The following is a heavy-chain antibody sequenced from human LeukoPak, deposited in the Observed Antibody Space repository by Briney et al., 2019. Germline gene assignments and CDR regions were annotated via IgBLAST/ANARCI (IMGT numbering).Heavy chain of an antibody. V-gene: IGHV4-61*02. D-gene: IGHD3-10*01. CDR1: GGSISSGSYY. Sequence: PSETLSLTCTVSGGSISSGSYYWSWIRQPAGKGLEWIGRIYTSGSTNYNPSLKSRVTISVDTSKNQFSLKLSSVTAADTAVYYCARGRLLWFGEFDYWGQGTLVTVSS. J-gene: IGHJ4*02. CDR3: ARGRLLWFGEFDY. CDR2: IYTSGST.